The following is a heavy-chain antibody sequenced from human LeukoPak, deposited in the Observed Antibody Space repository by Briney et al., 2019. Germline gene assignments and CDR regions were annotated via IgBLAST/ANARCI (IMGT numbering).Heavy chain of an antibody. CDR1: GFTFSSYA. V-gene: IGHV3-23*01. D-gene: IGHD3-22*01. J-gene: IGHJ4*02. CDR3: AKGNYYYDSSGLPYYFDY. CDR2: ISGSGGST. Sequence: PGGSLRLSCAASGFTFSSYAMSWVRQAPGKGLEWVSAISGSGGSTYYADSVKGRFTISRDNSKNTLYLQMNSLRAEDTAVYYCAKGNYYYDSSGLPYYFDYWGQGTLVTVSS.